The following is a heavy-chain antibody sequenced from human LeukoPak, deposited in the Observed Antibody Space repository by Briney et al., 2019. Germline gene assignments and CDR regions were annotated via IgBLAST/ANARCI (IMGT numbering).Heavy chain of an antibody. CDR1: GGSFSGYY. V-gene: IGHV4-34*01. D-gene: IGHD3-3*01. Sequence: SETLSLTCAVYGGSFSGYYWSWIRQPPWKGLEWIGEINHSGSTNYNPSLKSRVTISVDTSKNQFSLKLSSVTAADTAVYYCARDVVTITTYAFDIWGQGTMVTVSS. J-gene: IGHJ3*02. CDR3: ARDVVTITTYAFDI. CDR2: INHSGST.